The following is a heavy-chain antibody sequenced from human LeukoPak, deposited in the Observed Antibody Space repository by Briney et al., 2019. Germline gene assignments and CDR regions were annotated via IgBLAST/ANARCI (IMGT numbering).Heavy chain of an antibody. V-gene: IGHV4-31*03. D-gene: IGHD2-21*02. CDR1: GGSINNGDYF. Sequence: SQTLSLTCTVSGGSINNGDYFWNWVRQHPEKGLEWIGYIYYSGSTFHNPSLNSRVAISLDTSKNQFSLKLTSVTAADTAVYYCARGVVVVTAGVNFFDHWGPGTLVTVSS. CDR3: ARGVVVVTAGVNFFDH. J-gene: IGHJ4*02. CDR2: IYYSGST.